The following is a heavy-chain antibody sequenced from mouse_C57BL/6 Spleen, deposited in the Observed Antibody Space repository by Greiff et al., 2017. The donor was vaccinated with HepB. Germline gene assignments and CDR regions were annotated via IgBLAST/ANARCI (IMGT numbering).Heavy chain of an antibody. Sequence: EVKVEESGPGLVKPSQSLSLTCSVTGYSITSGYYWNWIRQFPGNKLEWMGYISYDGSNNYNPSLKNRISITRDTSKNQFFLKLNSVTTEDTATYYCARGTTVVSPYFDYWGQGTTLTVSS. D-gene: IGHD1-1*01. CDR1: GYSITSGYY. CDR2: ISYDGSN. V-gene: IGHV3-6*01. CDR3: ARGTTVVSPYFDY. J-gene: IGHJ2*01.